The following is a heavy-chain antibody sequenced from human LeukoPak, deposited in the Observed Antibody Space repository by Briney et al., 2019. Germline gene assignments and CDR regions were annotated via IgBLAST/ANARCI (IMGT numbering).Heavy chain of an antibody. CDR2: ISDSGGST. D-gene: IGHD5-24*01. Sequence: PGGTLRLSCAASGFTFSSYVMTWVRQAPGKGLEWVSGISDSGGSTYYAESVKGRFTISRDNSKNTLYLQMNSLRAEDTAVYYCAREGSQGDGYNIYYYYYMDVWGKGTTVTVSS. CDR3: AREGSQGDGYNIYYYYYMDV. V-gene: IGHV3-23*01. CDR1: GFTFSSYV. J-gene: IGHJ6*03.